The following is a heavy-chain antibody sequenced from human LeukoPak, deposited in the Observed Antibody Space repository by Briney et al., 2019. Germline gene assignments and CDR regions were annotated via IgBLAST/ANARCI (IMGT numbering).Heavy chain of an antibody. J-gene: IGHJ4*02. V-gene: IGHV3-30*18. CDR1: GFTFTKYG. CDR3: AKDRGYSDYGLDY. Sequence: GGSLRLSCAASGFTFTKYGMHWVRQAPGKGLEWVAVISYDGSNKYYADSVKGRFTISRDNSKNTLCLQMNGLRAEDTAVYYCAKDRGYSDYGLDYWGQGALVTVSS. CDR2: ISYDGSNK. D-gene: IGHD5-12*01.